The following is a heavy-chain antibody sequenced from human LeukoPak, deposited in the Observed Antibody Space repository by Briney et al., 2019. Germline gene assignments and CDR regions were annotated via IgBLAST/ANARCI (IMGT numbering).Heavy chain of an antibody. J-gene: IGHJ4*02. CDR3: ARGEASYYFDS. CDR1: GGSFSGYY. Sequence: SETLSLTCAVYGGSFSGYYWSWIRQPPGKGLGWIGEINHSGSTNYNPSLKSRVTISVDTSKNQFSLKLSSVTAADTAVYYCARGEASYYFDSWGQGTLVTVSS. CDR2: INHSGST. D-gene: IGHD2-21*01. V-gene: IGHV4-34*01.